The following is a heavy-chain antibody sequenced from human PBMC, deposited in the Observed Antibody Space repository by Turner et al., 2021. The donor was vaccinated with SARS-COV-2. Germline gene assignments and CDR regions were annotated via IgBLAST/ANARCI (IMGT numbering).Heavy chain of an antibody. CDR1: GGNCSSYA. Sequence: QVQLVKPGAEVKKPGSSVKGSCKASGGNCSSYANNWVRQAPGQGLEWMGRIIPILGIANYAQKFQGRVTITADKSTNTAYMELSSLRSADTAVYYCARAKFYYYDSSGYQYYFDYWGQGTLVTVSS. J-gene: IGHJ4*02. V-gene: IGHV1-69*04. CDR2: IIPILGIA. D-gene: IGHD3-22*01. CDR3: ARAKFYYYDSSGYQYYFDY.